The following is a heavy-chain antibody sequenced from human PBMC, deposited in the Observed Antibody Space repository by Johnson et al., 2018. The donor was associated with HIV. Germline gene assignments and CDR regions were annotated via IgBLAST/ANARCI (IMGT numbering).Heavy chain of an antibody. Sequence: VQLVESGGGVVQPGRYLRLSCAASGFTFSSYAMHWVRQAPGKGLEWVAVISYDGSNKYYADSVKGRFTISRDNSKNTLYLQMNSLRAEDTAVYYCVKDIGDGYNRWGVLDIWGQGTRVTVSS. CDR3: VKDIGDGYNRWGVLDI. CDR2: ISYDGSNK. J-gene: IGHJ3*02. CDR1: GFTFSSYA. V-gene: IGHV3-30-3*01. D-gene: IGHD5-24*01.